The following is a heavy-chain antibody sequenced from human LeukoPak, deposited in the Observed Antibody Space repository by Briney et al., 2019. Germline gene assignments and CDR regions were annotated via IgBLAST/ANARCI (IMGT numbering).Heavy chain of an antibody. D-gene: IGHD3-22*01. CDR3: AREYDSSDDYDY. J-gene: IGHJ4*02. Sequence: SETLSLTCTVSGGSISSYYWSWLRQPPGKGLEWIGYIYYSGSTDYNPSLKSRVTISVDTSKNQFSLKLSSVTAADTAVYYCAREYDSSDDYDYWGQGTLVTVSS. CDR2: IYYSGST. CDR1: GGSISSYY. V-gene: IGHV4-59*01.